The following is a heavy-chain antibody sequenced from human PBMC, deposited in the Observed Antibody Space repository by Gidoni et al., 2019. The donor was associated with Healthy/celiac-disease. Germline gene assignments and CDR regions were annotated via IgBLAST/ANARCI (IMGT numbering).Heavy chain of an antibody. Sequence: EVQLVESGGGLVQPGRSLRPPCAASGFTFDDYAMHWVRQAPGKGLEWVSGISWNSGSIGYADSVKGRFTISRDNAKNSLYLQMNSLRAEDTALYYCAKDRHSSSWYPFDYWGQGTLVTVSS. V-gene: IGHV3-9*01. CDR3: AKDRHSSSWYPFDY. D-gene: IGHD6-13*01. CDR1: GFTFDDYA. CDR2: ISWNSGSI. J-gene: IGHJ4*02.